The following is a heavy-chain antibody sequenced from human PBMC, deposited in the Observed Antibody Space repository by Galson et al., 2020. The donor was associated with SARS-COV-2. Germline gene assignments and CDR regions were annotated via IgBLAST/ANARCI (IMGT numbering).Heavy chain of an antibody. Sequence: WSVTLSGLSSASGFSNNGWSVIGQVPGEARRGSAYIRGDGSETNYVDSVKGRFSISRDNAVDTLYLDMNNLRVEDTAVYYCTREGWQGGYGGQQTWVTVSS. CDR3: TREGWQGGY. J-gene: IGHJ4*02. D-gene: IGHD2-15*01. CDR1: ASGFSNNG. V-gene: IGHV3-7*01. CDR2: IRGDGSET.